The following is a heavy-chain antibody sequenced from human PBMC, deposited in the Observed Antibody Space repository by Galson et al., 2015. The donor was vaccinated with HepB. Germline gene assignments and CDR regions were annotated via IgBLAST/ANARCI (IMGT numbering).Heavy chain of an antibody. J-gene: IGHJ4*02. V-gene: IGHV6-1*01. CDR1: GDSVSGDSFT. Sequence: CAISGDSVSGDSFTWNWIRQSPSRGLEWLGRTYYRSKWYSDYAVSVKGRININADTSKSHFSLQLSSVTPEDTAVYYCARDFASGAFDYRGQGTLVTVSS. CDR2: TYYRSKWYS. CDR3: ARDFASGAFDY. D-gene: IGHD6-13*01.